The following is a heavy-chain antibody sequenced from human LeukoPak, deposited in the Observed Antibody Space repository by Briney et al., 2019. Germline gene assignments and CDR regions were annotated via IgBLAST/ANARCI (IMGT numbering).Heavy chain of an antibody. Sequence: SETLSLTRTVSGGSISSYYWSWIRQPAGKGLEWIGRIYTSGSTDYNPSLKSRVTISVDTSKNQFSLKLSSVTAADTAVYYCASYGSGSYAFDIWGQGTMVTVSS. CDR2: IYTSGST. CDR3: ASYGSGSYAFDI. D-gene: IGHD3-10*01. CDR1: GGSISSYY. J-gene: IGHJ3*02. V-gene: IGHV4-4*07.